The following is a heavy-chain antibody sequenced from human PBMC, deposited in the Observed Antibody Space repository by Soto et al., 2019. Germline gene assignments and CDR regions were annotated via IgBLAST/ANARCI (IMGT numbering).Heavy chain of an antibody. V-gene: IGHV4-59*01. CDR1: VVSISSYY. J-gene: IGHJ4*02. CDR2: IHYSGST. Sequence: PSETLSLTCTVSVVSISSYYWSWIRQPPGKGLEWIGYIHYSGSTKYNPSLKGRVTISVDTSKSQFSLKLTSVTAADTAVYYCARVGWTTVGYYFDYWGQGTLVTVSS. D-gene: IGHD4-17*01. CDR3: ARVGWTTVGYYFDY.